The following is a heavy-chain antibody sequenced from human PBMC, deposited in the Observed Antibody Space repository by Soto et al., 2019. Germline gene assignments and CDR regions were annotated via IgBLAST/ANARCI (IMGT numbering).Heavy chain of an antibody. CDR2: IYYSGST. J-gene: IGHJ5*02. CDR3: ARHPSNFWFDP. Sequence: PLETQCHTWTVSGGSIISSSCFWGCNRQPPGKGLEWIGSIYYSGSTYYNPSLKSRVTVSVDTSKNQFSLKLSSVTAADTAVYYCARHPSNFWFDPWGQGTLVTVSS. V-gene: IGHV4-39*01. D-gene: IGHD4-4*01. CDR1: GGSIISSSCF.